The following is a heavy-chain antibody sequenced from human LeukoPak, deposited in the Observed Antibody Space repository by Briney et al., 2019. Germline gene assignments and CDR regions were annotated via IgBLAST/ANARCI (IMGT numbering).Heavy chain of an antibody. J-gene: IGHJ6*02. CDR1: GGSISSYY. Sequence: SETLSLTCTVSGGSISSYYWSWIRQPPGKGLEWIGYIYYSGSTNYNPSLKSRVTISVDTSKNQFSLKLSSVTAADTAVYYCARDKLRYCSGGSCYWGYYYYYGMDVWGQGTTVTVSS. V-gene: IGHV4-59*01. D-gene: IGHD2-15*01. CDR3: ARDKLRYCSGGSCYWGYYYYYGMDV. CDR2: IYYSGST.